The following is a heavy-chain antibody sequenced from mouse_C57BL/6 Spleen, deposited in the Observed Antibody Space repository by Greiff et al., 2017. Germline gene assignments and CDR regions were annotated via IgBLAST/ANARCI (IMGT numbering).Heavy chain of an antibody. CDR2: INPTNGGT. J-gene: IGHJ1*03. V-gene: IGHV1-26*01. Sequence: VQLKESGPELVKPGASVKISCKASGYTFTDYYMNWVKQSHGKSLEWIGDINPTNGGTSYNQKFKGKATLTVDKSSSTAYMELRSLTSEDSAVYYGAREGAYDGYSYFDVWGTGTTVTVSS. D-gene: IGHD2-3*01. CDR3: AREGAYDGYSYFDV. CDR1: GYTFTDYY.